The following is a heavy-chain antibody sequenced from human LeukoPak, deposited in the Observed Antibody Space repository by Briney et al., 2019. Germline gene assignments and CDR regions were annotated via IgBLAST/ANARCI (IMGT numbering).Heavy chain of an antibody. V-gene: IGHV4-39*07. CDR2: IYYSGST. CDR3: AREWIQLWLLGYDAFDI. D-gene: IGHD5-18*01. Sequence: SETLSLTCTVSGGSISSSSYYWGWIRQPPGKGLEWIGSIYYSGSTYYNPSLKSRVTISVDTSKNQFSLKLSSVTAADTAVYYCAREWIQLWLLGYDAFDIWGQGTMVTVSS. CDR1: GGSISSSSYY. J-gene: IGHJ3*02.